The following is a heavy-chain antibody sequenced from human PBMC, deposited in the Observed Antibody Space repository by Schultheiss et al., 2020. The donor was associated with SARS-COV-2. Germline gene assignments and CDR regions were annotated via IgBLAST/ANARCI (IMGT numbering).Heavy chain of an antibody. Sequence: SETLSLTCAVYGGSFSGYYWSWIRQPPGKGLEWIGEINHSGSTNYNPSLQGRVTISVDTSKNQFSLKLSSVTAADTAVYYCAKDSIRQLRFLPHVWGQGTLVTVSS. J-gene: IGHJ4*02. D-gene: IGHD3-3*01. CDR3: AKDSIRQLRFLPHV. CDR2: INHSGST. V-gene: IGHV4-34*01. CDR1: GGSFSGYY.